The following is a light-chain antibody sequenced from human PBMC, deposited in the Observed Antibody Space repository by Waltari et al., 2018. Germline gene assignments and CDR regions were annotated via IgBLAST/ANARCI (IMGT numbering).Light chain of an antibody. V-gene: IGKV3-11*01. Sequence: EIVLTQSAATLSLSPGERATLSCRASQSVNWYLAWYQQSPGQAPRLLIFDTSNSATGIPARFSGSGSETDFTLTISSLEPDDSAVYYCQQRRNWPLTFGGGTKVEIK. J-gene: IGKJ4*01. CDR2: DTS. CDR1: QSVNWY. CDR3: QQRRNWPLT.